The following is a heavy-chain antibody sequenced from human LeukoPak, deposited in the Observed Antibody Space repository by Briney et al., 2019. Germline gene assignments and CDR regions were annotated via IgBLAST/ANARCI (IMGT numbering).Heavy chain of an antibody. D-gene: IGHD2-2*01. CDR2: IIQDGSAQ. Sequence: PGGSLRLSCAASGFTFSSSWMSWVRQAPGKGLEWVANIIQDGSAQYYVDSVKGRFTISRDNADNSLYLQMDSLRAEDTAVYYCSIVLLSCSSTRCYVYWGGGALVTVSS. CDR1: GFTFSSSW. CDR3: SIVLLSCSSTRCYVY. V-gene: IGHV3-7*01. J-gene: IGHJ4*02.